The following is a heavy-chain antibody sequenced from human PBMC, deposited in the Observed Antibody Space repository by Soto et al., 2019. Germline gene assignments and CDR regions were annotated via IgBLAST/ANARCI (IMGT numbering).Heavy chain of an antibody. J-gene: IGHJ6*02. CDR2: ISYDGGHK. D-gene: IGHD4-4*01. V-gene: IGHV3-30-3*01. CDR1: GFTFSSYA. CDR3: TRVKTDYSNPRRPFSFYGMDV. Sequence: QVQLVESGGGVVHPERSLRLSCSASGFTFSSYAMHWVRQAPGKGLEWVAGISYDGGHKFYGDSVRGRFTLSRDSSKTTVCLQMNSLRPEDTAAYFCTRVKTDYSNPRRPFSFYGMDVSGQDTTVTVSS.